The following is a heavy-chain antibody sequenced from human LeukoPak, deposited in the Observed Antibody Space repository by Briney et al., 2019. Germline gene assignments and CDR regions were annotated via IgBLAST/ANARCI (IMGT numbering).Heavy chain of an antibody. CDR1: GFTSNTYA. CDR3: AKGKGSSSSSIDW. J-gene: IGHJ4*02. Sequence: GGSLRLSCAASGFTSNTYAMSLVRQAPGKGLEWVSAISGSAGSTYYADSVKGRFTISRDNSKNILYLQIHSLRAEDTAVYYCAKGKGSSSSSIDWWGQGTLVTVSS. CDR2: ISGSAGST. V-gene: IGHV3-23*01. D-gene: IGHD2-15*01.